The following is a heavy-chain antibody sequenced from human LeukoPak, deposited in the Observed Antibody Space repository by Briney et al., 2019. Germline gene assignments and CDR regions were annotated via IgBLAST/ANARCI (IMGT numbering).Heavy chain of an antibody. D-gene: IGHD3-9*01. CDR1: GVSISSFY. V-gene: IGHV4-4*07. CDR2: IYTSGSN. J-gene: IGHJ4*02. CDR3: ARGPDWPIDS. Sequence: PSQTLSLTCTVVGVSISSFYWSCIRQPAGKGLQWIGRIYTSGSNNYSPSLTSRVTISVDTSKNQFSLKLNSVTAADTAVYFCARGPDWPIDSWGQGTLVTVSS.